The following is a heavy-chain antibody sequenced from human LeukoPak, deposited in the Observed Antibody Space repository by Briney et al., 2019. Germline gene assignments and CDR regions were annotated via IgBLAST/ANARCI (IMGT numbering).Heavy chain of an antibody. CDR3: AREPQWDDAFDI. D-gene: IGHD1-26*01. CDR1: GFTFSNYA. Sequence: PGGSLRLSCAGSGFTFSNYAMIWVRQVPGKGLEWVSAVGGRGTNTFYADSVRGRFTISRDNSKNTLYLQMNSLRAEDTAVYYCAREPQWDDAFDIWGQGTMVTVSS. CDR2: VGGRGTNT. V-gene: IGHV3-23*01. J-gene: IGHJ3*02.